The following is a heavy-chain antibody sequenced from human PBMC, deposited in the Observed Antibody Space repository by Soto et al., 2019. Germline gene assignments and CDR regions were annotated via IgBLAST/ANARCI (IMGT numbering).Heavy chain of an antibody. V-gene: IGHV4-39*01. CDR2: IYYSGST. J-gene: IGHJ4*02. Sequence: TLSLTCTVSGGSISSSSYYWGWIRQPPGKGLEWIGSIYYSGSTYYNPSLKSRVTISVNTSKNQFSLKLSSVTAADTAVYYCARRDTAMAPFDYWGQGTLVTVSS. CDR3: ARRDTAMAPFDY. D-gene: IGHD5-18*01. CDR1: GGSISSSSYY.